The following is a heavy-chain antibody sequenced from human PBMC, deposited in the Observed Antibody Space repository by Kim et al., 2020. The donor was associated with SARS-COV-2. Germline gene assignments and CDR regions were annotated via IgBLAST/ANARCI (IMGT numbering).Heavy chain of an antibody. J-gene: IGHJ6*01. CDR3: AREEHYDILTGYYFQYYG. Sequence: GGSLRLSCAASGFTFSSYAMHWVRQAPGKGLEWVAVISYDGSNKYYADSVKGRFTISRDNSKNTLYLQMNSLRAEDTAVYYCAREEHYDILTGYYFQYYG. CDR2: ISYDGSNK. CDR1: GFTFSSYA. D-gene: IGHD3-9*01. V-gene: IGHV3-30*04.